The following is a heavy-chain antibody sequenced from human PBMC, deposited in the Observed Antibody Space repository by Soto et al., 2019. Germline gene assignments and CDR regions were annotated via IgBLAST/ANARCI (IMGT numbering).Heavy chain of an antibody. Sequence: QITVKESGLTLVKPTETLTLTCTFSGFSLSSIGMGVGWIRQPPGKALEWLALIYWDDDKRYSPHLPSRLTITKDPSKNQVDLTMTNMATVDTATYYCARLTRGVFDLDRLWEKFDYWGQGALVTVSS. D-gene: IGHD5-12*01. CDR3: ARLTRGVFDLDRLWEKFDY. J-gene: IGHJ4*02. V-gene: IGHV2-5*02. CDR1: GFSLSSIGMG. CDR2: IYWDDDK.